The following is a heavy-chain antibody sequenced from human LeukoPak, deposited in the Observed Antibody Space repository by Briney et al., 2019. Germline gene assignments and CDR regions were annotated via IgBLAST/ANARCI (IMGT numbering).Heavy chain of an antibody. J-gene: IGHJ6*03. V-gene: IGHV3-48*01. CDR3: ARDYCTNGVCYHYYYYMDV. Sequence: AGGSLRLSCAASGFTFSSYSMNWVRQAPGKGLEWVSYISSSSSTIYYADSVKGRFTISRDNAKNSLYLQMNSLRADDTAVYYCARDYCTNGVCYHYYYYMDVWGKGTTVTVSS. CDR2: ISSSSSTI. CDR1: GFTFSSYS. D-gene: IGHD2-8*01.